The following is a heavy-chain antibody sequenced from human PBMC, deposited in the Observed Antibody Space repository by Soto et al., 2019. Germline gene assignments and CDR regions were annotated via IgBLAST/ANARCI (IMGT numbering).Heavy chain of an antibody. CDR3: ARSYSSSSERSRPVYYYYYGMDV. V-gene: IGHV1-69*13. CDR2: IIPIFGTA. Sequence: SVKAACGASAGTVSGYAIGWVRQAPKKGLEWMGGIIPIFGTANYAQKFQGRVTITADESTSTAYMELSSLRSEDTAVYYCARSYSSSSERSRPVYYYYYGMDVWGQGPTVTVSS. D-gene: IGHD6-6*01. J-gene: IGHJ6*02. CDR1: AGTVSGYA.